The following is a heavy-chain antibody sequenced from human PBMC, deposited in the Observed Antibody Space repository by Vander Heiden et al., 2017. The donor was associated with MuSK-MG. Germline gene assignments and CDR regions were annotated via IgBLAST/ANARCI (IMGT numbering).Heavy chain of an antibody. CDR3: AKGSSSWYRGPIDY. J-gene: IGHJ4*02. CDR1: GFPFSSYD. CDR2: ISGSGGST. Sequence: EVQLLESGGGLVQPGWSLRPSCAASGFPFSSYDMSWVRQARGKGLEWVSAISGSGGSTYYADSVKGRFTISRDNSKNTLYLQMNSLRAEDTAVYYCAKGSSSWYRGPIDYWGQGTLVTVSS. D-gene: IGHD6-13*01. V-gene: IGHV3-23*01.